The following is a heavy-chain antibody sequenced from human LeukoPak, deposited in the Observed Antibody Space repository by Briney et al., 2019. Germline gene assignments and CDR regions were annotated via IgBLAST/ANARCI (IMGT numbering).Heavy chain of an antibody. D-gene: IGHD1-7*01. CDR1: GYTFTGYY. CDR3: ARSNWNYECWSDP. CDR2: INPNSGGT. J-gene: IGHJ5*02. V-gene: IGHV1-2*02. Sequence: GASVKVSCKASGYTFTGYYMHWVRQAPGQGLEWMGWINPNSGGTNYAQKFQGRVTMTRDTSISTAYMELSRLRSDDTAVYYCARSNWNYECWSDPWGQGTLVTVSS.